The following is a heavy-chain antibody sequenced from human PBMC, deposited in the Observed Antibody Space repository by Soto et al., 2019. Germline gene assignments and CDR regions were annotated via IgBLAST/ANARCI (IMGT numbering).Heavy chain of an antibody. J-gene: IGHJ3*02. CDR2: INPNSGGT. CDR1: GYTFTGYY. CDR3: ARGITMVRGVLLDAFDI. V-gene: IGHV1-2*04. Sequence: QVQLVQSGAEVKKPGASVKVSCKASGYTFTGYYMHWVRQAPGQGLELMGWINPNSGGTNYAQKFQGWVTMTRDTSISTAYMELRRLRSDDTAVDYCARGITMVRGVLLDAFDIWGQGTMVTVSS. D-gene: IGHD3-10*01.